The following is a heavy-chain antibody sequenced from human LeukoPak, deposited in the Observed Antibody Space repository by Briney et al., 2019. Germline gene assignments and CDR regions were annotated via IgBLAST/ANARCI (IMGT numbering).Heavy chain of an antibody. D-gene: IGHD5-18*01. Sequence: ASVKVSCKASGGTFSTYAISWVRQAPGQGLEWMGGIIPILDKVNYAQKFQGRVTIAADKSTSTAYMELSSLRSEDTAVYYCARVQFGYSCNLWGQGTLVTVSS. CDR3: ARVQFGYSCNL. V-gene: IGHV1-69*10. CDR1: GGTFSTYA. J-gene: IGHJ4*02. CDR2: IIPILDKV.